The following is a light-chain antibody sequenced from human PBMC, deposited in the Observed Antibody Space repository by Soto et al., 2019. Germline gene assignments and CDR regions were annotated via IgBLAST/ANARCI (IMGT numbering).Light chain of an antibody. CDR1: SSDVGGYNY. J-gene: IGLJ2*01. V-gene: IGLV2-11*01. CDR3: CSYAGSYTFV. CDR2: DVT. Sequence: QSALTQPRSVSGSPGQSVTISCTGTSSDVGGYNYVSWYQQHPGKAPRLMIYDVTKRPSGVPDRFSGSKSGNTASLTISGLQADDEADYYCCSYAGSYTFVIGGGTQLTVL.